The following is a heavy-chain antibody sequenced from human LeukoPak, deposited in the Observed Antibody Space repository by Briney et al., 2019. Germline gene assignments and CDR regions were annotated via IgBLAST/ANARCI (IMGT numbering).Heavy chain of an antibody. V-gene: IGHV1-18*01. CDR3: ARGGIGRAAAGLGDFDY. D-gene: IGHD6-13*01. J-gene: IGHJ4*02. Sequence: ASVKVSCTASGYTFTSYGISWVRQAPGQGLEWMGCISAYNGNTNYAQKLQGRVTMTTDTSTSTAYMELRSLRSDDTAVYYCARGGIGRAAAGLGDFDYWGQGTLVTVSS. CDR1: GYTFTSYG. CDR2: ISAYNGNT.